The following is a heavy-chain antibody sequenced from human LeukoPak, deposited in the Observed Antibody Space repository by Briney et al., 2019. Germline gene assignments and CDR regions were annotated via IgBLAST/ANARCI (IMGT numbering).Heavy chain of an antibody. CDR1: GGSISSSSYY. J-gene: IGHJ4*02. CDR3: ARDLDYDSSGYYYGY. Sequence: SETLSLTCTVSGGSISSSSYYWGWIRQPPGKGLEWIGSIYYSGSTSYNPSLKSRVTISVDTSKNQFSLKLSSVTAADTAVYYCARDLDYDSSGYYYGYWGQGTLVTVSS. CDR2: IYYSGST. D-gene: IGHD3-22*01. V-gene: IGHV4-39*07.